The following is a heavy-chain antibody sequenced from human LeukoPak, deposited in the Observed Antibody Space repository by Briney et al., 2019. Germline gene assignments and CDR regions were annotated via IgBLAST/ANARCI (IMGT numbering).Heavy chain of an antibody. Sequence: ASAKVSCKPSGYTFTSYDIKWVRQATGQGLEWMGWMNPKSGNTGYAQKFQCRDTMTRNSAISTAYMELSSLRSEDTAVYYCARGGNVAAAGVSLGDYWGQGTLVTVSS. J-gene: IGHJ4*02. CDR3: ARGGNVAAAGVSLGDY. CDR2: MNPKSGNT. V-gene: IGHV1-8*01. D-gene: IGHD6-13*01. CDR1: GYTFTSYD.